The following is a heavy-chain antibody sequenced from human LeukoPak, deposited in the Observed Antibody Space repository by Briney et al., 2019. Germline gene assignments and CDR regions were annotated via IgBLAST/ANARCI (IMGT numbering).Heavy chain of an antibody. Sequence: ASVKVSCKASGYTFTSYYMHWVRQAPGQGLEWMGIINPSGGSTSYAQKFQGRVTMTRDTSTSTVYMELSSLRSEDTAVYYCARDRSPPYCSSTSCYSDWFDPWGQGTLVTVSS. CDR3: ARDRSPPYCSSTSCYSDWFDP. D-gene: IGHD2-2*01. CDR2: INPSGGST. V-gene: IGHV1-46*01. J-gene: IGHJ5*02. CDR1: GYTFTSYY.